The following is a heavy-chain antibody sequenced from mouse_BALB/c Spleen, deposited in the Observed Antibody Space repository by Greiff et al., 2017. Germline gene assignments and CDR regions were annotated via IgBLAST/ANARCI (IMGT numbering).Heavy chain of an antibody. V-gene: IGHV1S56*01. CDR1: GYTFTSYY. J-gene: IGHJ2*01. CDR3: ADGYYLDY. Sequence: QVQLKESGPELVKPGASVRISCKASGYTFTSYYIHWVKQRPGQGLEWIGWIYPGNVNTKYNEKFKGKATLTADKSSSTAYMQLSSLTSEDSAVYFCADGYYLDYWGQGTTLTVSS. D-gene: IGHD2-3*01. CDR2: IYPGNVNT.